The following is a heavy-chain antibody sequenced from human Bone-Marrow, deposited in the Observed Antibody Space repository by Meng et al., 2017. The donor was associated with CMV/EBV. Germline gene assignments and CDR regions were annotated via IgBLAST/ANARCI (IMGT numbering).Heavy chain of an antibody. J-gene: IGHJ4*02. D-gene: IGHD6-13*01. CDR2: ISSDGDSD. CDR1: GFTFSDYY. CDR3: ARTRYSSSWYTFDY. Sequence: GESLKISCAASGFTFSDYYMNWIRQAPGKGLEWISYISSDGDSDFYGKSVKGRFTISRDNAKNSIHLQMNSLRAEDTGVYYCARTRYSSSWYTFDYWGQGTLVTVSS. V-gene: IGHV3-11*04.